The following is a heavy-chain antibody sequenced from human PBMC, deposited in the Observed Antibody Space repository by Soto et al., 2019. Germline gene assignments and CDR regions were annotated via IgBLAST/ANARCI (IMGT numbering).Heavy chain of an antibody. Sequence: QVQVVQSGGEVKKPGASVKVSSKASGYTFTSYGFSWVRQAPGQGPEWMGWISPNNGHTKDAQKFQARVTMTTGTPPNTAWMELRSPRSDDTDAYYCARDWKIVTLVRGRIRTLRVGPPYWGQGTLVTVSS. V-gene: IGHV1-18*01. CDR1: GYTFTSYG. CDR3: ARDWKIVTLVRGRIRTLRVGPPY. CDR2: ISPNNGHT. D-gene: IGHD3-10*01. J-gene: IGHJ4*02.